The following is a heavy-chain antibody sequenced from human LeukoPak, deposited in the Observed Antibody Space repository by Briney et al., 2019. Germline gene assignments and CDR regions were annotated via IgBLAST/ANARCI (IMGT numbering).Heavy chain of an antibody. V-gene: IGHV1-2*02. J-gene: IGHJ4*01. CDR2: INPNSGGT. D-gene: IGHD4-17*01. CDR3: ARDNGDYWFDY. Sequence: GASVNVSCMASGYTFTDYYMHWVRQAPGQGIAGMGWINPNSGGTNYAQRFQGRVTMTRDTSISTAYMELTRLRSDDTAVYYCARDNGDYWFDYWGHGTLVTVSS. CDR1: GYTFTDYY.